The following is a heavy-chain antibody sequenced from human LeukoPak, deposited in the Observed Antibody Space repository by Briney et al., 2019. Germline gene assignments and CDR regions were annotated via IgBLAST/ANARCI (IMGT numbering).Heavy chain of an antibody. CDR3: ARGRRGQGSYYGLDY. J-gene: IGHJ4*02. V-gene: IGHV4-34*01. CDR1: GGSFSGYY. Sequence: PSETLSLTCAVYGGSFSGYYWIWIRQPPGKGLEWMGEINHSGSTNYNPSLKSRVNISVDTYKNQFSLKLSSVTAADTAVYYCARGRRGQGSYYGLDYWGQGTLVTVSS. D-gene: IGHD3-10*01. CDR2: INHSGST.